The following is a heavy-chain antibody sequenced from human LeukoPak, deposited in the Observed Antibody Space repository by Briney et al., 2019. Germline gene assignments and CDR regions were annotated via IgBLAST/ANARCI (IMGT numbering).Heavy chain of an antibody. CDR3: ARQHDSYYYYYIDV. Sequence: PSETLSLTCAVSGYSISNNYYWVWIRQPPGRGLEWIGSLYHSDSAYYNTSLRSRVSMSVDTSKNQFSLTLSFVTAADMAVYYCARQHDSYYYYYIDVWGSGTTVTVSS. CDR1: GYSISNNYY. J-gene: IGHJ6*03. CDR2: LYHSDSA. V-gene: IGHV4-38-2*01.